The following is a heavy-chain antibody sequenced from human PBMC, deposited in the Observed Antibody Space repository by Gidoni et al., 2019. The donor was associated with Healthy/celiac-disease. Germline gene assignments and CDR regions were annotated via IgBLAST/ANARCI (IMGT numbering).Heavy chain of an antibody. CDR2: IWYDGSNK. D-gene: IGHD3-3*01. J-gene: IGHJ3*02. CDR3: ASHHPRRSLEWLGGKDAFDI. Sequence: QVQLVESGGGVVQPGRSLRLSCAASGFTFSSYGMHWVRQAPGKGLEWVAVIWYDGSNKYYADSVKGRFTISRDNSKNTLYLQMNSLRAEDTAVYYCASHHPRRSLEWLGGKDAFDIWGQGTMVTVSS. V-gene: IGHV3-33*01. CDR1: GFTFSSYG.